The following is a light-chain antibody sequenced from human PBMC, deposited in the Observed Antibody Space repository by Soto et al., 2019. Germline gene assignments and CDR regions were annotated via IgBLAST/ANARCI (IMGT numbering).Light chain of an antibody. CDR1: QSVSNSY. Sequence: EIVLTQSPGTLSLSPGERVTLSCRASQSVSNSYLAWYQQKPGQAPRLLIYGASSRATGIPDRFSGGGSGTDFTLTISRLEPEDFAVYYCQQYVSSPWTFGQGTKVEIK. V-gene: IGKV3-20*01. CDR3: QQYVSSPWT. J-gene: IGKJ1*01. CDR2: GAS.